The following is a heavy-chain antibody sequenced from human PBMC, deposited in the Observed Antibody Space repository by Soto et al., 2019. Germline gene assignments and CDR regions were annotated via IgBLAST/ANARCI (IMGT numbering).Heavy chain of an antibody. J-gene: IGHJ5*02. Sequence: PSETLSLTCTVSGGSISSSSYYWGWIRQPPGKGLEWIGSIYYSGSTYYNPSLKSRVTISVDTSKNQFSLKLSSVTAADTAVYYCARPRRGYSGYGPAGNWFDPWGQGTLVTVSS. D-gene: IGHD5-12*01. CDR2: IYYSGST. V-gene: IGHV4-39*01. CDR1: GGSISSSSYY. CDR3: ARPRRGYSGYGPAGNWFDP.